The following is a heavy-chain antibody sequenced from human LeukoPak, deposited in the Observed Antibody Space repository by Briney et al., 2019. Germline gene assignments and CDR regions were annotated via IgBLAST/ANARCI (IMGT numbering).Heavy chain of an antibody. CDR1: GFTVSSNY. Sequence: GGSLRLSCAASGFTVSSNYMSWVRQAPGKGLEWVSAISGSGGSTYYADSVKGRFTISRDNSKNTLYLQMNSLRAEDTAVYYCAKGEMNWGFGYYFDYWGQGTLVTVSS. CDR3: AKGEMNWGFGYYFDY. J-gene: IGHJ4*02. CDR2: ISGSGGST. D-gene: IGHD7-27*01. V-gene: IGHV3-23*01.